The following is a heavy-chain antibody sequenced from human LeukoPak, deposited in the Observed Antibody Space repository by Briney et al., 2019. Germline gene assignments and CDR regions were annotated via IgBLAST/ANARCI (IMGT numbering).Heavy chain of an antibody. Sequence: PGGSLRLSCAASGFTFSSYAMPWVRQAPGKGLEWVAVISYDGSNKYYADSVKGRFTISRDNSKNTLYLQMNSLRAEDTAVYYCARGPGGIAAAGTGAFDIWGQGTMVTVSS. V-gene: IGHV3-30-3*01. J-gene: IGHJ3*02. CDR3: ARGPGGIAAAGTGAFDI. CDR2: ISYDGSNK. D-gene: IGHD6-13*01. CDR1: GFTFSSYA.